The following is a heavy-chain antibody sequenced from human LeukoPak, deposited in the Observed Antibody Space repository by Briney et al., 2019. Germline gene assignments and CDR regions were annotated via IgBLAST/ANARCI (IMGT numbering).Heavy chain of an antibody. Sequence: PGGSLRLSCAASAFSLNAYNMNWVRQAPGKGLEWVSSISYTGTYIYYADSVKGRFTISRDNAKNSLYLQMNSLRAEDTAVYYCARSVAAAALDYWGQGTLVTVSS. V-gene: IGHV3-21*01. D-gene: IGHD6-13*01. CDR1: AFSLNAYN. J-gene: IGHJ4*02. CDR3: ARSVAAAALDY. CDR2: ISYTGTYI.